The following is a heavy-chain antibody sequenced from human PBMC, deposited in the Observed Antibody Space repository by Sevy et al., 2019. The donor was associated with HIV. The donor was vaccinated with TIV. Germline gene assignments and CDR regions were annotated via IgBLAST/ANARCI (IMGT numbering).Heavy chain of an antibody. J-gene: IGHJ4*02. D-gene: IGHD2-2*01. CDR2: INPNSGGT. CDR1: GYTFTGYY. Sequence: ASVKVSCKASGYTFTGYYMHWVRQAPGQGLEWMGWINPNSGGTNYAQKFQGRVTMTRDTSIRTAYMEMSRLRSDDTAEYYCATLALMSPAAMPYSDYWGQGTLVTVSS. CDR3: ATLALMSPAAMPYSDY. V-gene: IGHV1-2*02.